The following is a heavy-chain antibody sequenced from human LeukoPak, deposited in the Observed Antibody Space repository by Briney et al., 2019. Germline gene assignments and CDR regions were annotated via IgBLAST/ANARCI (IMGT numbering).Heavy chain of an antibody. J-gene: IGHJ6*02. D-gene: IGHD6-19*01. CDR2: IRGDGGST. CDR3: AKDGSGGWYLDYYYYYGMDV. Sequence: GGSLRLSCAASGFTFDDYAMHWVSQAPGKGRGWVSLIRGDGGSTYYADSVKGRFTISRDNSKNSLYLQMNSLRTEDTALYYCAKDGSGGWYLDYYYYYGMDVWGQGTTVTVSS. CDR1: GFTFDDYA. V-gene: IGHV3-43*02.